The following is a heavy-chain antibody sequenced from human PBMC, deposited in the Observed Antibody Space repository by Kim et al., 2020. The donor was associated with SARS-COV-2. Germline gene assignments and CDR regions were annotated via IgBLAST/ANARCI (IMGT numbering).Heavy chain of an antibody. CDR3: AGLLLWFGESFY. CDR1: GFTFSSYA. J-gene: IGHJ4*02. CDR2: ISYDGSNK. V-gene: IGHV3-30-3*01. Sequence: GGSLRLSCAASGFTFSSYAMHWVRQAPGKGLEWVAVISYDGSNKYYADSVKGRFTISRDNSKNTLYLQMNSLRAEDTAVYYCAGLLLWFGESFYWGQGTLVTVSS. D-gene: IGHD3-10*01.